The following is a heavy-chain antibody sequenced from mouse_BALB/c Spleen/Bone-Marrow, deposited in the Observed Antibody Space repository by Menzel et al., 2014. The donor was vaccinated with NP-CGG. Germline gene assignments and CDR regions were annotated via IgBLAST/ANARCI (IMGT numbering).Heavy chain of an antibody. Sequence: EVNVVESGGGLVKPGGSLKLSCAASGFTFSSYAMSWVRQTPEKWLEWVPCISRGGTTYYPDSVKGRFTISRDNARNILYLQMSGLRSEDTAMYYCARNYYGTFAYWGQGTLVTVSA. J-gene: IGHJ3*01. CDR3: ARNYYGTFAY. V-gene: IGHV5-6-5*01. D-gene: IGHD1-1*01. CDR1: GFTFSSYA. CDR2: ISRGGTT.